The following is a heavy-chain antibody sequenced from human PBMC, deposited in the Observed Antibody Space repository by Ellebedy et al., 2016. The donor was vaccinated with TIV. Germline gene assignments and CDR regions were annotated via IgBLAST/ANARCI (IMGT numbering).Heavy chain of an antibody. CDR1: EFTFSRSG. V-gene: IGHV3-30*18. CDR3: AKDSGFWSGYSDY. Sequence: GGSLRLSXAASEFTFSRSGMYWVRQAPGKGLEWVAGISYDGSYKYYADSVKGRFTVSRDNSKNSLFLQLNSPRAEDTAVYYCAKDSGFWSGYSDYWGQGTLVTVSS. J-gene: IGHJ4*02. CDR2: ISYDGSYK. D-gene: IGHD3-3*01.